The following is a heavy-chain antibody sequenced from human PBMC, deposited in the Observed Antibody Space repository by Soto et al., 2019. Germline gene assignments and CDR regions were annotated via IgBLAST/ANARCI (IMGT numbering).Heavy chain of an antibody. Sequence: QVQLLESGPGLVKPSETLSLTCTVSGGSISSYYWSWIRQPPGKGLEWVGYIYHSGSSNSNPSLKRRVTILLDTSKNQLSLRPGSVTAADTAVYYCARQRSVVVNPWWFAPWGQGTLVTVSS. CDR2: IYHSGSS. CDR1: GGSISSYY. D-gene: IGHD2-15*01. J-gene: IGHJ5*02. CDR3: ARQRSVVVNPWWFAP. V-gene: IGHV4-59*08.